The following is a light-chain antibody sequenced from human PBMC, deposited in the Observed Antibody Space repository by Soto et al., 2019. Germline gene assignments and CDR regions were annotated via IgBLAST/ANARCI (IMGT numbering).Light chain of an antibody. J-gene: IGKJ1*01. CDR2: DAS. Sequence: ESVLTQSPATLTLSPGESDTLSCRASQSVSSYLAWYQQKPGQAPRLLVYDASNRATGIPDRFSGSGSGTDFTLTISRLEPEDFATYYCQQYETYSPWTFGQGTKVDIK. CDR3: QQYETYSPWT. CDR1: QSVSSY. V-gene: IGKV3-11*01.